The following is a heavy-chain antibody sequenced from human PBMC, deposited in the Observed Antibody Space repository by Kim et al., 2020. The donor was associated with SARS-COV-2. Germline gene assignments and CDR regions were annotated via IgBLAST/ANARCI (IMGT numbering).Heavy chain of an antibody. CDR2: ISGPGTTI. J-gene: IGHJ4*02. CDR1: GFIFGDTY. CDR3: TRESVTTAALDF. V-gene: IGHV3-11*01. Sequence: GGSLRLSCAASGFIFGDTYMNWIRQVPGKGLEWVSYISGPGTTIYYAESVKGRFTMSRDIANNLLTLQMNSLTVDDTAVYYCTRESVTTAALDFWGPGTL. D-gene: IGHD4-17*01.